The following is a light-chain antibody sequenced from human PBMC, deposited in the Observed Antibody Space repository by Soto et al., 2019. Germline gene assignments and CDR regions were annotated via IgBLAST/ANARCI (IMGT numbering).Light chain of an antibody. CDR3: SSYAGSNNFV. CDR2: EVS. V-gene: IGLV2-8*01. CDR1: SSDVGGYNY. Sequence: QSVLTQPPSASGSPGQSVTISCTGISSDVGGYNYVSWYQQHPGKAPKLMIYEVSERPSGVPDRFSGSKSSNTASLTVSGLQAEDEADYYCSSYAGSNNFVFGTGTRSPS. J-gene: IGLJ1*01.